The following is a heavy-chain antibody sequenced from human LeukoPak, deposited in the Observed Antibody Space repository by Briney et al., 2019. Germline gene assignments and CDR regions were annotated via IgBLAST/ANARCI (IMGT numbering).Heavy chain of an antibody. CDR1: GYTFTSYD. J-gene: IGHJ6*02. D-gene: IGHD2-15*01. CDR3: ARGYCSGGSCYFGNYYYYGMDV. V-gene: IGHV1-8*01. Sequence: ASVKVSCKASGYTFTSYDINWVRQATGQGLEWMGWMNPNSGNTGYAQKFQGRVTMTRNTSISTAYMELSSLRSEDMAVYYCARGYCSGGSCYFGNYYYYGMDVWGQGTTVTVSS. CDR2: MNPNSGNT.